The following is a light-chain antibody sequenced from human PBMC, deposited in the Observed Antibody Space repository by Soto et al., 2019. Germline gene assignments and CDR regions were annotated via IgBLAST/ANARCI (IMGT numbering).Light chain of an antibody. Sequence: EIVLTQSPGTLSLSPGERATLSCRASQSLSSNYLAWHQQKTGQAPMLLIYGASSRPTGIPDRFSGSGSGTDFTLTITSLEPEDFAIYYCQQYDTSPRTFGQGTKVEIK. V-gene: IGKV3-20*01. CDR2: GAS. J-gene: IGKJ1*01. CDR1: QSLSSNY. CDR3: QQYDTSPRT.